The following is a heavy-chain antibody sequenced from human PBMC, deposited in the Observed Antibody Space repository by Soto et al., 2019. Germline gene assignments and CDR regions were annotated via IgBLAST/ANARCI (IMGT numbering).Heavy chain of an antibody. CDR3: ARCILSRGWNGLFY. CDR1: GGSFSGYY. J-gene: IGHJ4*02. CDR2: INHSGST. Sequence: SETLSLTCAVYGGSFSGYYWSWIRQPPGKGLEWIGEINHSGSTNYNPSLKSRVTISVDTSKNQFSLKLSSVTAADTAVYYCARCILSRGWNGLFYRGQGTLVTGSS. V-gene: IGHV4-34*01. D-gene: IGHD6-19*01.